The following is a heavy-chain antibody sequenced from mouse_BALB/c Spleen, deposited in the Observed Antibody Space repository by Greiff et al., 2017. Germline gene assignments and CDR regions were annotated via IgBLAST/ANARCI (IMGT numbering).Heavy chain of an antibody. CDR2: INSNGGST. D-gene: IGHD2-3*01. J-gene: IGHJ4*01. V-gene: IGHV5-6-2*01. CDR3: ARRLYDYYAMDY. CDR1: GFTFSSYY. Sequence: EVQLVESGGGLVKLGGSLKLSCAASGFTFSSYYMSWVRQTPEKRLELVAAINSNGGSTYYPDTVKGRFTISRDNAKNTLYLQMSSLKSEDTALYYCARRLYDYYAMDYWGQGTSVTVSS.